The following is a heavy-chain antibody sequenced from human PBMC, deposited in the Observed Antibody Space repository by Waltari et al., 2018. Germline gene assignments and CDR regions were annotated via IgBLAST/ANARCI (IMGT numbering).Heavy chain of an antibody. CDR2: IIPIYGTA. CDR3: ERVGAGTDAEVDY. V-gene: IGHV1-69*08. Sequence: QVQLVQSGAEVRKPGSSVKVSCKASGGTFSSYAISCVRRAPGQGLEWMGRIIPIYGTANYAQKFQGRVTITADKSTSTAYMELSSLRSEDTDVYYCERVGAGTDAEVDYWGQGTLVTVSS. CDR1: GGTFSSYA. J-gene: IGHJ4*02. D-gene: IGHD6-13*01.